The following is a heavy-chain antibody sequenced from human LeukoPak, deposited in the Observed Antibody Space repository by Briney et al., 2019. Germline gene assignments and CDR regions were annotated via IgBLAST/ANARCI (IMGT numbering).Heavy chain of an antibody. J-gene: IGHJ4*02. CDR2: IYSGGNT. Sequence: PGGSLRLSCAASGFTVNNNYMSWVRQAPGKGLEWVSIIYSGGNTYYADSVKGRFTISRDNSKNTLYLQMNSLRVEDTAVYYCARVTGPTSTVVRGVNIPTFDYWGQGTLVTVSS. CDR3: ARVTGPTSTVVRGVNIPTFDY. CDR1: GFTVNNNY. V-gene: IGHV3-53*01. D-gene: IGHD3-10*01.